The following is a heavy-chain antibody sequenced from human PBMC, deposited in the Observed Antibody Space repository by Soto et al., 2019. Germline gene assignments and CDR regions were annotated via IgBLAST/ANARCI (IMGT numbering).Heavy chain of an antibody. V-gene: IGHV1-69*13. CDR3: ARDAGGDSSGYYYPIWFDP. J-gene: IGHJ5*02. D-gene: IGHD3-22*01. CDR2: IIPIFGTA. CDR1: GGTFISYA. Sequence: SVKVSCKASGGTFISYAISWVRQAPGQGLEWMGGIIPIFGTANYAQKFQGRVTITADESTSTAYMELSSLRSEDTAVYYCARDAGGDSSGYYYPIWFDPWGQGTLVTVSS.